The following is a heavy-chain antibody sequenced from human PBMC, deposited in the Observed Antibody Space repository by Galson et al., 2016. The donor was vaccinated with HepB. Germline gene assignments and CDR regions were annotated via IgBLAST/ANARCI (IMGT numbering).Heavy chain of an antibody. D-gene: IGHD1-26*01. CDR2: IYDIGIT. Sequence: TLSLTCTVSGGSISRGGYYWSWIRQHPGKGLEWNGYIYDIGITYYNPSLESRVTISIDTSRLQFSLKLNSVTVADAAVYYCVRSPSEPNDAFDIWGQGTMVTVSS. CDR3: VRSPSEPNDAFDI. J-gene: IGHJ3*02. CDR1: GGSISRGGYY. V-gene: IGHV4-31*03.